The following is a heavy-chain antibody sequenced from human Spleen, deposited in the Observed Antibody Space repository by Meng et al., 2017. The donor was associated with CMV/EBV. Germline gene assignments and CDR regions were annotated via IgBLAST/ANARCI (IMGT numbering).Heavy chain of an antibody. V-gene: IGHV4-38-2*02. CDR1: GSSISSGHY. CDR3: ASPDFWGGRLDS. J-gene: IGHJ5*01. D-gene: IGHD3-3*01. CDR2: IYHSGST. Sequence: GSLRLSCTVSGSSISSGHYWGWIRQPPGKGLEWIGHIYHSGSTSYNPSLKSRATLSGDTSRNQFSLHLSSVTAADTAVYYCASPDFWGGRLDSWGQGTLVTVSS.